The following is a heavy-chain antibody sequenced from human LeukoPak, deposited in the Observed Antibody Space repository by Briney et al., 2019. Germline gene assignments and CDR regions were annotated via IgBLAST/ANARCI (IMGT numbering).Heavy chain of an antibody. V-gene: IGHV4-59*01. J-gene: IGHJ5*02. D-gene: IGHD2-8*01. CDR1: GGSISSYY. CDR3: ARFTNDWFDP. Sequence: SXTLSLTCTVSGGSISSYYWSWVRQPPGKGLEWVGYIYYSGSTNYNTSLKRRVTISEDTSKNQFSLKLSSVTAADTAVYYCARFTNDWFDPWGQGTLVTVSS. CDR2: IYYSGST.